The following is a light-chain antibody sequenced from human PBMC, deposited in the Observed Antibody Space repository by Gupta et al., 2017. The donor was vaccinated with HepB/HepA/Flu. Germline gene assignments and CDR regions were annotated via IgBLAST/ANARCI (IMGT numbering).Light chain of an antibody. CDR1: SGHTNSA. J-gene: IGLJ2*01. V-gene: IGLV4-69*01. CDR2: LNRDGSH. CDR3: QTWGTGIHV. Sequence: QLVLPQSPSASASLAASAKLTCTLGSGHTNSAIAWHQQQPEKGPRFLMKLNRDGSHNKADGIPDRFSGSSSGAERYLXIXRLQSEXEADYYCQTWGTGIHVFGGGTKLTVL.